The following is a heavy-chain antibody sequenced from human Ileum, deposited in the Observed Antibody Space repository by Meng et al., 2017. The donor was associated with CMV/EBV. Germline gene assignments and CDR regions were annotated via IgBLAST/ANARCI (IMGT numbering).Heavy chain of an antibody. CDR2: INPKSGRA. CDR3: ARGVRVGTSREFYFDY. Sequence: QVHLVQSWAEVKKPGASVKVSCRASGYSFSGYYIQWVRQAPGQGPEWMGWINPKSGRANYAQKFQGRVTLTRDTSISTANMELSSLRSDDTAVYYCARGVRVGTSREFYFDYWGPGTLVTVSS. D-gene: IGHD1-26*01. V-gene: IGHV1-2*02. J-gene: IGHJ4*02. CDR1: GYSFSGYY.